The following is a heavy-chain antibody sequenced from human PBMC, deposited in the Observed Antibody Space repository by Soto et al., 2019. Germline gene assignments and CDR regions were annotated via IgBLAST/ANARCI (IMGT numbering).Heavy chain of an antibody. CDR1: GGTFSSYA. CDR3: AADTPPRSLVHPVVVVAVT. V-gene: IGHV1-69*05. J-gene: IGHJ5*02. Sequence: LVKVSCKASGGTFSSYAISWVRQAPGQGLEWMGGIIPIFGTANYAQKFQERVTITRDMSTSTAYMELSSLRSEDTAVYYCAADTPPRSLVHPVVVVAVTWGQGTLVTVSS. CDR2: IIPIFGTA. D-gene: IGHD2-15*01.